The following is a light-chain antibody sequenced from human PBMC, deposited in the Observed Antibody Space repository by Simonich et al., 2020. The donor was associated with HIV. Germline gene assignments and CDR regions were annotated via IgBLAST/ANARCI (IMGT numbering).Light chain of an antibody. J-gene: IGKJ4*01. CDR3: QQRSNWPPGNT. CDR2: DAS. Sequence: EIVLTQSPATLSLSPGERATLSCRASQSVSSYLAWYQQKPGQAPRRLIYDASHRATGIPARFSGSGSGTDFTLTISSLEPEEFAVYYCQQRSNWPPGNTFGGGTKVEIK. V-gene: IGKV3-11*01. CDR1: QSVSSY.